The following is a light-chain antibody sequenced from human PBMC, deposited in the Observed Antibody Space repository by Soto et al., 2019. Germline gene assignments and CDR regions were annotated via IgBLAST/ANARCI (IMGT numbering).Light chain of an antibody. CDR3: NSYTSRSTFV. V-gene: IGLV2-14*01. Sequence: QSALTQPASVSGSPGQSITISCTGTSSDVGGYNYVSWYHQHPGKAPKLMIYEVSNRPSGVSNRFSGSRSGNTASLTISGLQAEDEAEYYCNSYTSRSTFVFGTGTKLTVL. J-gene: IGLJ1*01. CDR2: EVS. CDR1: SSDVGGYNY.